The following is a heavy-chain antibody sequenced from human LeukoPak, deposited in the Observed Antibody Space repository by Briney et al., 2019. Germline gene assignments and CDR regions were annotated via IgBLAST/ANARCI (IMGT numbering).Heavy chain of an antibody. D-gene: IGHD2-2*01. CDR1: GGTFISYA. CDR2: IIPIFGTA. Sequence: SVKVSFKASGGTFISYAISWVRQAPGQGLEWMGGIIPIFGTANYAQKFQGRVTITADKSTSTAYMELSSLRSEDTAVYYCARGSVVVPAATYYYMDVWGKGTTVTVSS. CDR3: ARGSVVVPAATYYYMDV. J-gene: IGHJ6*03. V-gene: IGHV1-69*06.